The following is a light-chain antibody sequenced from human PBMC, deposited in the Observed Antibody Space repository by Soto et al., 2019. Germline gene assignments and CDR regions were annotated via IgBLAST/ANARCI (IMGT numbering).Light chain of an antibody. CDR1: SSDVGAYKY. V-gene: IGLV2-14*03. CDR3: SSFTGPTTLDV. J-gene: IGLJ1*01. Sequence: QSALTQPASVSGSPGRSVTISCTGTSSDVGAYKYVSWYQKHPGKAPKLMIYGVSNRPSGISDRFSGSKSGNTAFLTISGLQPEDEADYYCSSFTGPTTLDVFGTGTKLTVL. CDR2: GVS.